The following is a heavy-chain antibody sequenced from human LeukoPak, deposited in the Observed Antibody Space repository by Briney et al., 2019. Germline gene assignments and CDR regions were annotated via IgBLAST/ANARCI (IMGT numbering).Heavy chain of an antibody. Sequence: SETLSLTCTVSGGSISSYYWSWIRQPSGKGLEWIGYIYYSGSTNYNPSLKSRVTISVDTSKNQFSLKLSSVTAADTAVYYCARGFRGYSYGYPPDYWGQGTLVTVSS. CDR1: GGSISSYY. D-gene: IGHD5-18*01. CDR2: IYYSGST. J-gene: IGHJ4*02. CDR3: ARGFRGYSYGYPPDY. V-gene: IGHV4-59*01.